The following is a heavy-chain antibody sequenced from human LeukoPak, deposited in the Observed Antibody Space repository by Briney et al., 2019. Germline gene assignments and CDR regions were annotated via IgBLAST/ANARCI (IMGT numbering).Heavy chain of an antibody. V-gene: IGHV4-4*07. D-gene: IGHD1-26*01. Sequence: SETLSLTCTVTSGSISGHYWIWIRQPAGKEMQWIGGIYTSGATNYHPTLKGRVTMPIDTSKNQSSLKLSSVTAADTAVYYCASTIMGALDWYFDLWGRGSLVTVSS. CDR1: SGSISGHY. CDR3: ASTIMGALDWYFDL. CDR2: IYTSGAT. J-gene: IGHJ2*01.